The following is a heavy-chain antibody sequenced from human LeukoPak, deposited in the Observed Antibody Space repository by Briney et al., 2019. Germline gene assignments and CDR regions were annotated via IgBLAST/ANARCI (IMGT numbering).Heavy chain of an antibody. J-gene: IGHJ6*02. CDR1: GCTFTSYG. Sequence: ASVKVSCKASGCTFTSYGISWVRQAPGQGLEWMGWISAYNGNTNYAQKLQGRVTMTTDTSTSTAYMELRSLRSDDTAVYYCARDGTVTSYYYGMDVWGQGTTVTVSS. CDR2: ISAYNGNT. D-gene: IGHD4-17*01. V-gene: IGHV1-18*01. CDR3: ARDGTVTSYYYGMDV.